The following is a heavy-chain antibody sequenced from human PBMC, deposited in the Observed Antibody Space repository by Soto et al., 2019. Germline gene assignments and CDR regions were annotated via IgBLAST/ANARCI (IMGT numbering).Heavy chain of an antibody. CDR2: IDPSDSYT. D-gene: IGHD2-2*01. Sequence: GESLKISCKGSGYSFTSYWISWVRQMPGKGLEWMGRIDPSDSYTNYSPSFQGHVTISADKSISTAYLQWSSLKASDTAMYYCARHTSSITDYYYYCYGMDVWGQGTTVTVSS. CDR3: ARHTSSITDYYYYCYGMDV. V-gene: IGHV5-10-1*01. J-gene: IGHJ6*02. CDR1: GYSFTSYW.